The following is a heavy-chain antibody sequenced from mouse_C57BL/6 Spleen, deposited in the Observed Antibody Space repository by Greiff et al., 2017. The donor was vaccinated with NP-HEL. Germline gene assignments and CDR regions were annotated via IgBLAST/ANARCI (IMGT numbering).Heavy chain of an antibody. CDR3: ARRGSNSYWYFDV. CDR2: ISYSGST. Sequence: EVQLQESGPGMVKPSQSLSLTCTVTGYSITSGYDWHWIRHFPGNKLEWMGYISYSGSTNYNPSLKSRISITHDTSKNHFFLKLNSVTTEDTATYYCARRGSNSYWYFDVWGTGTTVTVSS. D-gene: IGHD2-5*01. J-gene: IGHJ1*03. V-gene: IGHV3-1*01. CDR1: GYSITSGYD.